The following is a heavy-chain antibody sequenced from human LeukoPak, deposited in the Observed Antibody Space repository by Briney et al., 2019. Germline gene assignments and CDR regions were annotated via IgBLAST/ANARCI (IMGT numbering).Heavy chain of an antibody. D-gene: IGHD6-13*01. CDR3: AKAPAAATKYYYGMDV. CDR2: ISGSGGAT. Sequence: PGGSLRLSCAASGFTFNNYAMSWVRQAPGKGLEWVSAISGSGGATYYADSVKGRFTISRDNSKNTLFLHMNSLRVVDTAVYYCAKAPAAATKYYYGMDVWGQGTTVTVSS. J-gene: IGHJ6*02. CDR1: GFTFNNYA. V-gene: IGHV3-23*01.